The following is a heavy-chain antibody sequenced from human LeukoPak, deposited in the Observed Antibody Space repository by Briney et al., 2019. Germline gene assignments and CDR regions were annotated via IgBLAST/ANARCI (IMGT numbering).Heavy chain of an antibody. CDR1: GYTFTSYD. V-gene: IGHV1-8*01. CDR2: MNPNSGNT. Sequence: ASVNVSCKASGYTFTSYDINWVRQATGQGLEWMGWMNPNSGNTGYAQKFQGRVTMTRNTSISTAYMELSSLRSEDTAVYYCARRHPDCSGGSCYWFDPWGQGTLVTVSS. CDR3: ARRHPDCSGGSCYWFDP. D-gene: IGHD2-15*01. J-gene: IGHJ5*02.